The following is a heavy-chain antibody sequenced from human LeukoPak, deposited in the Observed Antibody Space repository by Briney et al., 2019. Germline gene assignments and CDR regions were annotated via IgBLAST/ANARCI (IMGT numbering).Heavy chain of an antibody. CDR1: GGSISSYY. V-gene: IGHV4-59*01. CDR2: IYYSGST. CDR3: ARGEDFERYYLAY. D-gene: IGHD3-9*01. J-gene: IGHJ4*02. Sequence: KPSETLSLTCTVSGGSISSYYWSWIRQPPGKGLEWIGYIYYSGSTSYNPSLKSRVTISVDTSKNQFSLKLSSVTAADTAVYFCARGEDFERYYLAYWGQGTLVTVSS.